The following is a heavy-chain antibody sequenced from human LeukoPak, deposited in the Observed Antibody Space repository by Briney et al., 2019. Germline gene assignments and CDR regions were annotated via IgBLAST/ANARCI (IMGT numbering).Heavy chain of an antibody. J-gene: IGHJ4*02. D-gene: IGHD5-18*01. V-gene: IGHV4-34*01. Sequence: PSETLSLTCAVYGGSFIGYYWSWIRQPPGKGLEWIGEINHSGSTNYNPSLKSRVTISVDTSKNQFSLKLSSVTAADTAVYYCAREDVDTAMVIKLDYWGQGTLVTVSS. CDR1: GGSFIGYY. CDR3: AREDVDTAMVIKLDY. CDR2: INHSGST.